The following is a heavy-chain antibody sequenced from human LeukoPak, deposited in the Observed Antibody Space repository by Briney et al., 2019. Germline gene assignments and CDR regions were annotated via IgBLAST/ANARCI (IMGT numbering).Heavy chain of an antibody. D-gene: IGHD6-19*01. CDR2: MKGDGSDK. V-gene: IGHV3-7*04. Sequence: GGSLKLSCAASGFTFSSYWMSWVRQAPGKGLEWVANMKGDGSDKNYVDSVKGRFTIYGDNAKNSMYLQMNRLRDDDSAVYYCARDEGSGWYVYWGQGILVIVSS. CDR1: GFTFSSYW. J-gene: IGHJ4*02. CDR3: ARDEGSGWYVY.